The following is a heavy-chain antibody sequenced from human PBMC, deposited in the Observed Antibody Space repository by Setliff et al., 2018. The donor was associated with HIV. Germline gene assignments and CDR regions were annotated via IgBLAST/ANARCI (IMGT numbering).Heavy chain of an antibody. V-gene: IGHV4-39*01. CDR1: GGSISSGGFY. CDR3: ARQPPPGDYADY. D-gene: IGHD4-17*01. CDR2: IYNTGST. J-gene: IGHJ4*02. Sequence: PSETLSLTCTVTGGSISSGGFYWTWIRQHPGKGLEWIGYIYNTGSTYHSPSLESRVTISVDRSQNQFSLRLRSVTATDTAVYYCARQPPPGDYADYWGQGTLVTVSS.